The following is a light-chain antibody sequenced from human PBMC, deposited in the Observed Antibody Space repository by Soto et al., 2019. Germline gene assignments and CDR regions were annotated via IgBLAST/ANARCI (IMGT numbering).Light chain of an antibody. J-gene: IGKJ1*01. Sequence: EIVMTQSPATLSVSPGERATLSCRASQSVSSNLAWYQQKPGQAPRLLIYGASTRATGIPARFSGSGSGTEFTLTISSLQSEDFAVYYCQQDNNGPQTFGKGTKV. V-gene: IGKV3-15*01. CDR2: GAS. CDR3: QQDNNGPQT. CDR1: QSVSSN.